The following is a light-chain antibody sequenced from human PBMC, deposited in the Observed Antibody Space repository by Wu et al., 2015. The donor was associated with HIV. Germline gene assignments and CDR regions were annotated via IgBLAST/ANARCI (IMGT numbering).Light chain of an antibody. V-gene: IGKV1-5*03. CDR3: QHYYRSPYT. CDR2: KAS. Sequence: DIQMTQSPSTLSASVGDRVTITCRASQNINTWLAWYQQKPGKAPKLLIYKASNLQTGVPSRFSGTGSGTEFTFTIGSLQPDDLATYYCQHYYRSPYTFGQGTKVEI. CDR1: QNINTW. J-gene: IGKJ2*01.